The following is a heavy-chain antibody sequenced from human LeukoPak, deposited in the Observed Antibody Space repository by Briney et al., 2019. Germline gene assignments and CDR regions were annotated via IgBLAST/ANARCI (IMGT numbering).Heavy chain of an antibody. Sequence: PGGSLRLSCATSGFNFSTYGMHWVRQAPGKGLEWVAFTHFDTANKYYADSVKGRFTISRDTSKNTLYLQMNSLRAEDTALYYCAKGGWFGEFGDYWGQGTLVTVSS. D-gene: IGHD3-10*01. J-gene: IGHJ4*02. CDR2: THFDTANK. V-gene: IGHV3-30*02. CDR1: GFNFSTYG. CDR3: AKGGWFGEFGDY.